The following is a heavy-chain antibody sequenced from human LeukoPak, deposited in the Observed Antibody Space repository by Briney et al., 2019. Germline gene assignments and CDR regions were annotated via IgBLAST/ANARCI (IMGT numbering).Heavy chain of an antibody. Sequence: PGRSLRLSCAASGFTFSSYGMHWVRQAPGKGLEWVAVISYDGSNKYYADSVKGRFTISRDNSKNTLYLQMNSLGAEDTAVYYRAKDLNYYGSGIRSSIDYWGQGTLVTVSS. D-gene: IGHD3-10*01. CDR2: ISYDGSNK. CDR1: GFTFSSYG. V-gene: IGHV3-30*18. CDR3: AKDLNYYGSGIRSSIDY. J-gene: IGHJ4*02.